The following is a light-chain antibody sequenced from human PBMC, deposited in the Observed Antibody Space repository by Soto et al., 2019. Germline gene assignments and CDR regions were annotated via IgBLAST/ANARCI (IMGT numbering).Light chain of an antibody. CDR1: QSVSSY. CDR3: QHRANWPLT. V-gene: IGKV3-11*01. Sequence: EVVLTQYPATQSLSPGERATLSCRASQSVSSYLAWYQQRPGQAPRLLIYEASNRATGVPARFSGSGSGTDFTLTISSLEPENFAVYYCQHRANWPLTFGGGTKLEI. J-gene: IGKJ4*01. CDR2: EAS.